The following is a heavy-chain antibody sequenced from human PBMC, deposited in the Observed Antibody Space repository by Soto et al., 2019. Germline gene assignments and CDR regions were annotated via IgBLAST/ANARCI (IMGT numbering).Heavy chain of an antibody. CDR2: INHSGST. CDR3: ARGQPFYYYGSGSKGWFDP. J-gene: IGHJ5*02. D-gene: IGHD3-10*01. Sequence: QVQLQQWGAGLLKPSETLSLTCAVYGGSFSGYYWSWIRQPPGKGLEWIGEINHSGSTNYNPSLKSRVTISVDTSKNQFSLKLSSVTAADTAVYYCARGQPFYYYGSGSKGWFDPWGQGTLVTVSS. V-gene: IGHV4-34*01. CDR1: GGSFSGYY.